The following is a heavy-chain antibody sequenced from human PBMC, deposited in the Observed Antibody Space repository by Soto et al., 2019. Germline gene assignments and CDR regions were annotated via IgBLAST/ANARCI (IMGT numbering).Heavy chain of an antibody. CDR2: IYHSGST. V-gene: IGHV4-30-2*01. J-gene: IGHJ5*02. Sequence: QLQLQESGSGLVKPSQTLSLTCAVSGGSISSGDYSWSWIRQPPGKGLEGIGYIYHSGSTYYNPSLKGRVTISVARSKNQFSLKKTSVTAADTAVYYCARGVLYGDYGYNGWFDPWGQGTLVTVSS. D-gene: IGHD4-17*01. CDR1: GGSISSGDYS. CDR3: ARGVLYGDYGYNGWFDP.